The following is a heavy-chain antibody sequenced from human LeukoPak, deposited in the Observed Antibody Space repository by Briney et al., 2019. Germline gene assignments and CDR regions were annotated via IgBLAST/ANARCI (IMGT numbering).Heavy chain of an antibody. CDR3: ARDLVGGWDDSSGYYYGYFDY. CDR2: ISYDGNNK. CDR1: GFTFAIYA. Sequence: GSLRLSCAASGFTFAIYAMHWVRQAPGKGLEWVAVISYDGNNKYYADSVKGRFTISRDNSKNTLYLQMNSLRAEGTAVYYCARDLVGGWDDSSGYYYGYFDYWGQGTLVTVSS. V-gene: IGHV3-30-3*01. J-gene: IGHJ4*02. D-gene: IGHD3-22*01.